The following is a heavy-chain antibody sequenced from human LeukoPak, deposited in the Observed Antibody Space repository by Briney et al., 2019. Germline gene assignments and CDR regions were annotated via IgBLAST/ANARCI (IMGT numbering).Heavy chain of an antibody. V-gene: IGHV4-34*01. J-gene: IGHJ4*02. CDR2: INHSGST. D-gene: IGHD6-13*01. CDR1: GGSFSGYY. Sequence: SETLSLTCGVYGGSFSGYYCSWIRQPPGKGLEWIGEINHSGSTDYNPSLKSRVTISVDTSKNQFSLKLSSVTAADTAVYYCADMGGGFKTAAGEPLNYGGKETRVTSPQ. CDR3: ADMGGGFKTAAGEPLNY.